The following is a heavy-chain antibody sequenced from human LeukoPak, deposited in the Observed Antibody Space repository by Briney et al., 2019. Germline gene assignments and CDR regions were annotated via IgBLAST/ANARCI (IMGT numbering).Heavy chain of an antibody. CDR3: ARVQYSSSSWFDY. V-gene: IGHV3-48*01. CDR2: ISSSSSTI. Sequence: GGSLRLSCAASGFTFSSYRMNWVRQAPGKGLEWVSYISSSSSTIYYADSVKGRFTISRDNAKNSLYLEMNSLRAEDTVVYYCARVQYSSSSWFDYWGQGTLVTVSS. J-gene: IGHJ4*02. D-gene: IGHD6-6*01. CDR1: GFTFSSYR.